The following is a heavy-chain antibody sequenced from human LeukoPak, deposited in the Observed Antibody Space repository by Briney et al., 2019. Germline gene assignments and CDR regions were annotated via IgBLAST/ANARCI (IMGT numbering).Heavy chain of an antibody. CDR3: SRGDY. V-gene: IGHV1-8*01. CDR2: MSPHSGNT. Sequence: ASVKVSCKVSGYTLTELSMHWVRQAPGQGLEWMGWMSPHSGNTGYAQKIQGRVTLSRNTATSTAYMELRSLRSEDTAVYYCSRGDYWGQGTLVTVSS. J-gene: IGHJ4*02. CDR1: GYTLTELS.